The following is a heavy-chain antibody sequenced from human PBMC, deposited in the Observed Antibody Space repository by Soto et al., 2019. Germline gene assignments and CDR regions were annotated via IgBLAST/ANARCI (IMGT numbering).Heavy chain of an antibody. CDR1: GYTFTSYY. CDR2: INPSGGST. Sequence: ASVKVSCKASGYTFTSYYMHWVRQAPGQGLEWMGIINPSGGSTSYAQKFQGRVTMTRGTSTSTVYMELSSLRSEDTAVYYCARDVDIAGGRTGGLDPRGQGTLVTVSS. D-gene: IGHD6-19*01. J-gene: IGHJ5*02. CDR3: ARDVDIAGGRTGGLDP. V-gene: IGHV1-46*01.